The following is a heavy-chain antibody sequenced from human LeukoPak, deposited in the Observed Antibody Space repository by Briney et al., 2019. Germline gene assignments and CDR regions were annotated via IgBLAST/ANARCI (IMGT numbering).Heavy chain of an antibody. CDR3: ARGGSSGYRTFYYYYGMDV. CDR2: IYYSGST. Sequence: PSETLSLTCAVYGGSFSGYYWSWIRQPPGKGLEWIGYIYYSGSTNYNPSLKSRVTISVDTSKNQFSLKLSSVTAADTAVYYCARGGSSGYRTFYYYYGMDVWGQGTTVTVSS. J-gene: IGHJ6*02. D-gene: IGHD3-22*01. CDR1: GGSFSGYY. V-gene: IGHV4-59*01.